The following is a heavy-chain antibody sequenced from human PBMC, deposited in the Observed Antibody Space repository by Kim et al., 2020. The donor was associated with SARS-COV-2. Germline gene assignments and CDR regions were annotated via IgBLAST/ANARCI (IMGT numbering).Heavy chain of an antibody. D-gene: IGHD3-3*01. CDR2: IRGSGGST. CDR3: AKPPYGGSYYDFWSGLYGMDV. J-gene: IGHJ6*02. Sequence: GGSLRLSCAASGFTFSSYAMSWGRQAPGKWLEWVSAIRGSGGSTYYADSVNGRFTISRDNSKNTLYLQMNSHRVEDTAEYYCAKPPYGGSYYDFWSGLYGMDVWGQGNTGTVSS. CDR1: GFTFSSYA. V-gene: IGHV3-23*01.